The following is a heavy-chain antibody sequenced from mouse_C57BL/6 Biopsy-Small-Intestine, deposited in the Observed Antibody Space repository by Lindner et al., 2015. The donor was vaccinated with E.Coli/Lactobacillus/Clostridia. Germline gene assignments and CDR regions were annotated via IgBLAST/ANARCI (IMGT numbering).Heavy chain of an antibody. CDR3: AREWITRYFDV. Sequence: VQLQESGPELVKPGASVKMSCKASGYTFTDYNMHWVKQSHGKSLEWIGYINPNNGGTSYNQKFKGKATLTVNKSSSTAYMELRSLTSEDSAVYYCAREWITRYFDVWGTGTTVTVSS. CDR1: GYTFTDYN. V-gene: IGHV1-22*01. CDR2: INPNNGGT. D-gene: IGHD1-1*01. J-gene: IGHJ1*03.